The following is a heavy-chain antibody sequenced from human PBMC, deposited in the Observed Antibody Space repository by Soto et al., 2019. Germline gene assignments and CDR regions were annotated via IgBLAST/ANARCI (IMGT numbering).Heavy chain of an antibody. CDR3: ARANWWDGMDV. CDR1: GFTFSSYT. CDR2: ISSSNSNI. V-gene: IGHV3-21*01. J-gene: IGHJ6*02. D-gene: IGHD2-15*01. Sequence: EVQLVESGGGLVKPGGSLRLSCAASGFTFSSYTMNWVRQAPGKGLEWVSSISSSNSNIYYADSVKGRFTISRDNARNSLYLQMNSLRAEDTAVYYCARANWWDGMDVWGQGTTVTVSS.